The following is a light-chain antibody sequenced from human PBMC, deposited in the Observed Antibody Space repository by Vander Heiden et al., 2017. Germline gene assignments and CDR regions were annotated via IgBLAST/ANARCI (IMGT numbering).Light chain of an antibody. CDR1: QILLHSNGYNY. CDR3: RQYVQAFT. Sequence: IVMTESPLAMPVTAGDPASMTCRSSQILLHSNGYNYLDRYLHKLGQSPQLLIYLGSTRAYGVPERFTCTGLCPDFTLKISRGVAEDVGVYYCRQYVQAFTSRHRTRVDIQ. CDR2: LGS. J-gene: IGKJ3*01. V-gene: IGKV2-28*01.